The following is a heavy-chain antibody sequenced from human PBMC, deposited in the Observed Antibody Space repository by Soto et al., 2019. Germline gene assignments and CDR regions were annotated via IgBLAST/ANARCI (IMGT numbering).Heavy chain of an antibody. CDR3: ARERLNTGWYGLAH. Sequence: ASVTGSWKTSGYTFSNYDCIWVRQAPGQGLEWMGWVSNKNGVTNYAEKFRDRVTMTTDISTNTIYMELRSLRSDDTAVYFCARERLNTGWYGLAHWGKGTQVTVSS. CDR2: VSNKNGVT. CDR1: GYTFSNYD. J-gene: IGHJ4*02. V-gene: IGHV1-18*04. D-gene: IGHD6-19*01.